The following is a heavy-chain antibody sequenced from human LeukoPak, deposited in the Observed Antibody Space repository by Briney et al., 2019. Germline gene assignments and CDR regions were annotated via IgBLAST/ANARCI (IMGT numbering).Heavy chain of an antibody. V-gene: IGHV4-4*07. CDR2: IYTSGNT. CDR3: ARQNRDIVVVPAKDSNFHYYYYMDV. D-gene: IGHD2-2*01. J-gene: IGHJ6*03. CDR1: GGSISSYY. Sequence: SETLSLTCTVSGGSISSYYWSWIRQPAGKGLEWIGRIYTSGNTNYNPSLKSRVTISVDTSKNQFTLKLTSVTAADTAVYYCARQNRDIVVVPAKDSNFHYYYYMDVWGKGTTVTISS.